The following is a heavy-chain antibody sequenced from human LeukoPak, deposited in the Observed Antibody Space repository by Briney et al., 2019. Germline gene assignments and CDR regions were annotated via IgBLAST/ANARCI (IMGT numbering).Heavy chain of an antibody. V-gene: IGHV3-23*01. D-gene: IGHD3-22*01. CDR2: ISGSASST. CDR3: ARGNPHYYDSSGYLDY. CDR1: GFTFSNYA. Sequence: PGGSLRLSCAASGFTFSNYAMSWVRQAPGKGLEWVSAISGSASSTYHADSVKGRFTISRDNSKNTLYLQMNSLRAEDTAVYYCARGNPHYYDSSGYLDYWGQGTLVTVSS. J-gene: IGHJ4*02.